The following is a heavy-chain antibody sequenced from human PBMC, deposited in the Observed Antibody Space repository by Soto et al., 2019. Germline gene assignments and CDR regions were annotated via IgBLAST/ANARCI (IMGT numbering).Heavy chain of an antibody. CDR3: ARLGAQEIDP. D-gene: IGHD3-16*01. CDR1: GASISSGGY. Sequence: SETLSLTCTVSGASISSGGYWSWIRQHPGKGLEWIGYIYYSGRTYYNPSLKSRVTISVDTSKNQFSLKLSSVTAADTAVYYCARLGAQEIDPWGQGTLVTVSS. J-gene: IGHJ5*02. V-gene: IGHV4-31*03. CDR2: IYYSGRT.